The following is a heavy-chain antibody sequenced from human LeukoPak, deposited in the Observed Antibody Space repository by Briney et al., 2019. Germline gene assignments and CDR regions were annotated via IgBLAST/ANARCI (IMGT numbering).Heavy chain of an antibody. CDR2: IDPNTGDT. CDR1: GQSLTGYF. V-gene: IGHV1-2*06. J-gene: IGHJ4*02. Sequence: ASVKVSCKASGQSLTGYFIHWVRQAPGQGLEWVGRIDPNTGDTIYAQNLQGRVTVTSAMSISTAYMELSRLTSDDTAVYFCARLGLHGSGTYYFFDYWGQGTLVTVSS. CDR3: ARLGLHGSGTYYFFDY. D-gene: IGHD3-10*01.